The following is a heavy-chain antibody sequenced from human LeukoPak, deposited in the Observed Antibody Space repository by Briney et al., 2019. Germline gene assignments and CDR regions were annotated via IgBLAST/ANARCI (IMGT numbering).Heavy chain of an antibody. J-gene: IGHJ1*01. Sequence: GGSLRLSCAASGFTFSTYAMSWVRQAPGKGLEWVSTVSAGGTTTYYAASVKGRFTISRDNSKNTLYLQMNILRVEDTAVYYCATGMENYDGSGYYSYFQYWGQAPWSPSPQ. CDR2: VSAGGTTT. D-gene: IGHD3-22*01. CDR1: GFTFSTYA. V-gene: IGHV3-23*01. CDR3: ATGMENYDGSGYYSYFQY.